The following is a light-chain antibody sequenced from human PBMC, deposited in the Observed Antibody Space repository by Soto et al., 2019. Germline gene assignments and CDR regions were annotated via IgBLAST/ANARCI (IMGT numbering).Light chain of an antibody. V-gene: IGKV3-20*01. J-gene: IGKJ4*01. CDR3: QQYGSSPLT. CDR1: QSGNSNY. Sequence: EMVLKQSTGTLSLSPGEIATISCRASQSGNSNYLAWYQQKPGQAPRLLIYGASSRATGIPDRFSGSGSGTDFTLTISRLEPEDFAVYYCQQYGSSPLTFGGGTKVEIK. CDR2: GAS.